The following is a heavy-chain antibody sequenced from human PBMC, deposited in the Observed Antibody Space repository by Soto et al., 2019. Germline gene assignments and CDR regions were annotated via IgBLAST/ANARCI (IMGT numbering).Heavy chain of an antibody. Sequence: PSEILSLTCSFSGDSVTSHYLTWIRQPPEKGPEWIGEIHYSGSTKYNPSLESRVTVSVDTSKNQFSLKLNSVTAADTAVYYCARTGGMDVWSQGATVTVSS. V-gene: IGHV4-59*02. J-gene: IGHJ6*02. CDR1: GDSVTSHY. CDR2: IHYSGST. CDR3: ARTGGMDV.